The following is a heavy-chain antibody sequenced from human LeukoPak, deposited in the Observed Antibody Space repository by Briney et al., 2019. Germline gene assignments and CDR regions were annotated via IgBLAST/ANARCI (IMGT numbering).Heavy chain of an antibody. Sequence: PGGSLRLSCAASGFTFSSYAMSWVRQAPGKGLEWVAAISESGGNTYYADSVKGRFTISRDNSKNTLFLQMNSLRDEDTAVFYCAKDRDGGTNTKAKGFDYWSQGTLVTVSS. J-gene: IGHJ4*02. CDR1: GFTFSSYA. CDR3: AKDRDGGTNTKAKGFDY. CDR2: ISESGGNT. V-gene: IGHV3-23*01. D-gene: IGHD1-7*01.